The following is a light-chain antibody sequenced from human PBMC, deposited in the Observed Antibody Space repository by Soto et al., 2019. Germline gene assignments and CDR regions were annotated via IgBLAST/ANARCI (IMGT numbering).Light chain of an antibody. CDR1: HSVTTH. V-gene: IGKV3-11*01. Sequence: EIVLTRSPDTPSLSPGERATLSCWASHSVTTHLAWFQQRPGQTPRLLIYDASTRAPGIPARFSGRGSGADFTLTISRLEPEDFAVYYCQHRMNWPLTFGQGTRLEIK. J-gene: IGKJ5*01. CDR2: DAS. CDR3: QHRMNWPLT.